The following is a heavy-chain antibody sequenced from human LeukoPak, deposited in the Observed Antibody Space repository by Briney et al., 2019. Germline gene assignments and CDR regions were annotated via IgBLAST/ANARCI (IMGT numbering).Heavy chain of an antibody. CDR2: MYYSGRT. CDR3: ARRDSSWYQGGYYYYYMDV. Sequence: SDTLSLTCTVSGGSISSYYWSWIRQPPGKGREWIGYMYYSGRTNYNPSLKSRATISVDTSKNQFSLKLSSVTAADTAVYYCARRDSSWYQGGYYYYYMDVWGKGTTVTVSS. J-gene: IGHJ6*03. D-gene: IGHD6-13*01. CDR1: GGSISSYY. V-gene: IGHV4-59*08.